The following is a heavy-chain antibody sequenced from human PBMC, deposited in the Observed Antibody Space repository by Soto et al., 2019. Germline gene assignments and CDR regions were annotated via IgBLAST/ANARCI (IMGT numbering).Heavy chain of an antibody. CDR1: GFTFSSYA. J-gene: IGHJ4*02. Sequence: GGSLRLSCAASGFTFSSYAMHWVRQAPGKGLEWVAVISYDGSNKYYADSVKGRFTISRDNSKNTLYLQMNSLRAEDTAGYYCAREEVEGIVVVVAALPPPFDYWGQGTLVTVSS. V-gene: IGHV3-30-3*01. D-gene: IGHD2-15*01. CDR3: AREEVEGIVVVVAALPPPFDY. CDR2: ISYDGSNK.